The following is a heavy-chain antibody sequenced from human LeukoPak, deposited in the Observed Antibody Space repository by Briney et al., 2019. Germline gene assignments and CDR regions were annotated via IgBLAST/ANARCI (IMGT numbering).Heavy chain of an antibody. V-gene: IGHV4-61*02. J-gene: IGHJ4*02. D-gene: IGHD1-26*01. Sequence: SETLSLTCTVSGDSISSGSYYWSWLRQPAGKGLEWIGRIHTSGSTFYNPSLKSRVTISMDTSKNQFSLDLTSVTAADTAVYYCARGVVGATGGGYWGQGMLVTVSS. CDR2: IHTSGST. CDR1: GDSISSGSYY. CDR3: ARGVVGATGGGY.